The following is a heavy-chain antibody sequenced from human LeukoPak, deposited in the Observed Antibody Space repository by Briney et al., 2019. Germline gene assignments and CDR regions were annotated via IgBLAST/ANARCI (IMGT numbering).Heavy chain of an antibody. CDR3: ARDSSSWYYDY. CDR1: GFTFSSYW. Sequence: GGSLRLSCAASGFTFSSYWMHWVRQAPGKGLVWVSCIKSDGSSTTYADSVNGRFTVSRDNAKNTLHLQMNSLRAEDTAVYYCARDSSSWYYDYWGQGTLVTVSS. CDR2: IKSDGSST. V-gene: IGHV3-74*03. D-gene: IGHD6-13*01. J-gene: IGHJ4*02.